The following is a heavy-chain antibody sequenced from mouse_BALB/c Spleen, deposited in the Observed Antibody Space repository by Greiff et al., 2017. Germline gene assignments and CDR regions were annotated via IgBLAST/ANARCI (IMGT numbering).Heavy chain of an antibody. V-gene: IGHV1-69*02. CDR1: GYTFTSYW. D-gene: IGHD2-1*01. CDR2: IYPSDSYT. CDR3: TRSGNPAWFAY. Sequence: VKLQQPGAELVRPGASVKLSCKASGYTFTSYWINWVKQRPGQGLEWIGNIYPSDSYTNYNQKFKDKATLTVDKSSSTAYMQLSSPTSEDSAVYYCTRSGNPAWFAYWGQGTLVTVSA. J-gene: IGHJ3*01.